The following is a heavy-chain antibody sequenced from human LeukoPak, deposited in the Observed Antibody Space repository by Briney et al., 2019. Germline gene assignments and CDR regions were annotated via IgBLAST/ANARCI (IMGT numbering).Heavy chain of an antibody. CDR2: ISSSSSYI. CDR3: ARVKDYYDSSGGY. D-gene: IGHD3-22*01. V-gene: IGHV3-21*01. CDR1: GFTFSSYD. Sequence: GGSLRLSCAASGFTFSSYDMNWVRQAPGKGLEWVSSISSSSSYIYYADSVKGRFTISRDNAKNSLYLQMNSLRAEDMAVYYCARVKDYYDSSGGYWGQGTLVTVSS. J-gene: IGHJ4*02.